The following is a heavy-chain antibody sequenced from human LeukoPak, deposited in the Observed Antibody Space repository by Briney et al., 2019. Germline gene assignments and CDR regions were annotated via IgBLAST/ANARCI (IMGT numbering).Heavy chain of an antibody. CDR3: AKDIQLST. D-gene: IGHD5-24*01. V-gene: IGHV3-23*01. Sequence: GGSLRLSCAASGLNFRDAAMTWVRQAPGEGLEWVSLIGPVGDSPFYADSVKGRLTISRDNSKNTLSLQMNSLRVEDTAIYYCAKDIQLSTWGLGTMVTVSS. CDR2: IGPVGDSP. CDR1: GLNFRDAA. J-gene: IGHJ3*01.